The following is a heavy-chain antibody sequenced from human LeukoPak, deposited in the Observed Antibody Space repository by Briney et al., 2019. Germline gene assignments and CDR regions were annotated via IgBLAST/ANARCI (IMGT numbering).Heavy chain of an antibody. CDR2: INPSGGST. CDR1: GYTFTSYY. Sequence: ASVKASCKASGYTFTSYYMHWVRQAPGQGLEWMGIINPSGGSTSYAQKFQGRVTMTRDTSTSTVYMELGSLRSEDTAVYYCARDGEVRQGHCTTTSCPVDYWGQGTLITVSS. D-gene: IGHD2-2*01. CDR3: ARDGEVRQGHCTTTSCPVDY. J-gene: IGHJ4*02. V-gene: IGHV1-46*01.